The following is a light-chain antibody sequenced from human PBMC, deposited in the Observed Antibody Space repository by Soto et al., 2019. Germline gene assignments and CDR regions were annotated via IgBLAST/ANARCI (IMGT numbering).Light chain of an antibody. CDR2: KAS. V-gene: IGKV1-5*03. J-gene: IGKJ1*01. CDR1: QSISSW. CDR3: QQYNDNWT. Sequence: DIQMTQSPSNLSASVRDRGTITCRASQSISSWLAWYQQKPGQAPKLLIYKASTLQSGVPSRFSGSGSGTEFTLAISSLQPDDSATYYCQQYNDNWTFGQGTKVDIK.